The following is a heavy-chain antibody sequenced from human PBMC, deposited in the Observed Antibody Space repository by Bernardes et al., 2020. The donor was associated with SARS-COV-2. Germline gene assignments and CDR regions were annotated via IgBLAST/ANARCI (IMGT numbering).Heavy chain of an antibody. CDR3: ARTQYYDFWSGNYYYYMDV. J-gene: IGHJ6*03. Sequence: RGSLRLSCAASGFTFSSYSMNWVRQAPGKGLEWVSSISSSSSYIYYADSVKGRFTISRDNAKNSLYLQMNSLRAEDTAVYYCARTQYYDFWSGNYYYYMDVCGKGTTVTVSS. CDR2: ISSSSSYI. V-gene: IGHV3-21*01. CDR1: GFTFSSYS. D-gene: IGHD3-3*01.